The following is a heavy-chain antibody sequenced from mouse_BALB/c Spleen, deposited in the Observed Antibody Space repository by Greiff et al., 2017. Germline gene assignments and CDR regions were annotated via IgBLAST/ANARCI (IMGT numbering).Heavy chain of an antibody. CDR2: ISSGGSYT. D-gene: IGHD2-1*01. CDR3: ASRYGKGYY. V-gene: IGHV5-9-1*01. CDR1: GFTFSSYA. Sequence: EVMLVESGGGLVKPGGSLKLSCAASGFTFSSYAMSWVRQTPEKRLEWVATISSGGSYTYYPDSVKGRFTISRDNAKNTLYLQMSSLRSEDTAMYYCASRYGKGYYWGQGTTLTVSS. J-gene: IGHJ2*01.